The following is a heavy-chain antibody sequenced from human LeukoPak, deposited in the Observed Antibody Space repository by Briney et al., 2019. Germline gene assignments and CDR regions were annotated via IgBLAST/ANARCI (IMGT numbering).Heavy chain of an antibody. CDR3: ARGGTDGYGNFDY. CDR1: GFTLSSYS. J-gene: IGHJ4*02. V-gene: IGHV3-48*02. D-gene: IGHD5-24*01. Sequence: GGSLRLSCAASGFTLSSYSMNWVRQAPGKGLEWVSYISSSRSTIYYADSVKGRFTISRDNAKNSLYLQMNSLRDEDTAVYYCARGGTDGYGNFDYWGQGTLVTVSS. CDR2: ISSSRSTI.